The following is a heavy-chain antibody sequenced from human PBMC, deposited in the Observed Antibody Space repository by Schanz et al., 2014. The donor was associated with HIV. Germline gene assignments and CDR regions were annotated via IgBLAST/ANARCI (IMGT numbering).Heavy chain of an antibody. CDR2: IRGGAGGT. Sequence: EVQLVESGGGLVKPGGSLRLSCAASGFTFSTYSMNWVRQAPGRGLEWVSDIRGGAGGTYYADSVKGRFTISRDNSKSTLYLQMNRLRAEDTAVYYCVGHGSSSSWGLGTLVTVSS. D-gene: IGHD6-6*01. CDR3: VGHGSSSS. J-gene: IGHJ5*02. V-gene: IGHV3-23*04. CDR1: GFTFSTYS.